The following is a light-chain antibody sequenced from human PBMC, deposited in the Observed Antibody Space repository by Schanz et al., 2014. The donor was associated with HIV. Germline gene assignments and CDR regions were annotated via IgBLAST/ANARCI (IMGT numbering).Light chain of an antibody. CDR2: DVS. CDR1: SSNVGGYDY. CDR3: SSYRSGSPLWV. Sequence: QSALTQPASVSGSPGQSITISCTGTSSNVGGYDYVSWYQQHPGKAPKLIIYDVSNRPSGISYRFSGSKSGNTASLTISGLQAEDEGDYYCSSYRSGSPLWVFGGGTKLTVL. V-gene: IGLV2-14*03. J-gene: IGLJ3*02.